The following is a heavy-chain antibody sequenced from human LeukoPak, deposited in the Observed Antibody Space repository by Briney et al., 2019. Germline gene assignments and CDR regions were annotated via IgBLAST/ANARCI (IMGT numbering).Heavy chain of an antibody. CDR2: IIPNSGGT. V-gene: IGHV1-2*02. CDR1: GYTFTDYY. CDR3: ARDPSTYEEQLAFDY. D-gene: IGHD3-3*01. J-gene: IGHJ4*02. Sequence: ASVKVSCKASGYTFTDYYMHWVRQAPGQGLEWMGWIIPNSGGTNYAQKFQGRVTMTRDTSINTAYMELSRLRFDDTAVYYCARDPSTYEEQLAFDYWGQGTLVTVSS.